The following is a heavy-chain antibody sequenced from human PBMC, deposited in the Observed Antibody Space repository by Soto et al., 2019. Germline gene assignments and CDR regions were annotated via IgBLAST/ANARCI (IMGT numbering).Heavy chain of an antibody. Sequence: ASVKDSCKASGYTFTGYYMHWVRQAPGQGLEWMGWINPNSGGTNYAQKFQGRVTMTRDTSISTAYMELSRLRSDDTAVYYCATIPAALYYYYGMDVWGQGTTVTVSS. V-gene: IGHV1-2*02. J-gene: IGHJ6*02. CDR3: ATIPAALYYYYGMDV. CDR2: INPNSGGT. CDR1: GYTFTGYY. D-gene: IGHD2-2*01.